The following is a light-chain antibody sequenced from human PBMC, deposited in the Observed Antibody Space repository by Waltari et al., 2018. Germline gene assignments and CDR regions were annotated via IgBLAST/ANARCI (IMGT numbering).Light chain of an antibody. J-gene: IGLJ1*01. Sequence: QSALTQPASVSGSPGQAITLSCPGTTPDSLPYNLVSWYQQHPGKAPKPIIFEGTQRPSGVSNRFFASKSGNTASLTISGLQADDEADYHCCSYVSNTYVFGTGTKVTVL. CDR2: EGT. CDR3: CSYVSNTYV. V-gene: IGLV2-23*01. CDR1: TPDSLPYNL.